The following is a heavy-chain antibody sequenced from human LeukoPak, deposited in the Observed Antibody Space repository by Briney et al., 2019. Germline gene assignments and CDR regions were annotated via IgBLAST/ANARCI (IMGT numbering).Heavy chain of an antibody. CDR2: ISGSGGST. D-gene: IGHD3-22*01. Sequence: PGGSLRLSCAASGFTFSSYAMSWVRQAPGKGLEWVSAISGSGGSTYYADSVKGRFTISRDNSKNTLYLQMNSLRAEDTAVYYCAKTGVPYYYDSSGKRDAFDIWGQGTMVTVSS. J-gene: IGHJ3*02. CDR1: GFTFSSYA. CDR3: AKTGVPYYYDSSGKRDAFDI. V-gene: IGHV3-23*01.